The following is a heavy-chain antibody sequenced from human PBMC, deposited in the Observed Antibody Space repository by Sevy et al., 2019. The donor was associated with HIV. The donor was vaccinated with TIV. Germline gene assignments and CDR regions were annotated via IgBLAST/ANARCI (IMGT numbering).Heavy chain of an antibody. Sequence: GESLKISCAASGFTFSVYWMTWVRQAPGKGLEWVATMKEDGSDKDYVDSVKGRFTISRDNAKNSLYLQMNSLRAEDTAVYYCVREGVGGYSYSLDQWGLGTLVTVSS. V-gene: IGHV3-7*01. CDR1: GFTFSVYW. D-gene: IGHD5-18*01. CDR3: VREGVGGYSYSLDQ. CDR2: MKEDGSDK. J-gene: IGHJ4*02.